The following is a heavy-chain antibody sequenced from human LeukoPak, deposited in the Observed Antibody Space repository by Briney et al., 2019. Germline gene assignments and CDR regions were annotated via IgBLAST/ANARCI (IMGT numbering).Heavy chain of an antibody. CDR2: IKQDGSEK. Sequence: GGSLRLSCAASGFTFSSYWMSWVRQAPGKGLEWVANIKQDGSEKYYVDPVKGRFTISRDNAKNSLYLQMNSLRAEDTTVYYCARGLNVDTAMGRLGDWGQGTLVTVSS. V-gene: IGHV3-7*01. CDR3: ARGLNVDTAMGRLGD. J-gene: IGHJ4*02. CDR1: GFTFSSYW. D-gene: IGHD5-18*01.